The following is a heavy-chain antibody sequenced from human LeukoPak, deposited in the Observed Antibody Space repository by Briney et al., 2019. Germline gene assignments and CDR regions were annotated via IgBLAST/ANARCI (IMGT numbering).Heavy chain of an antibody. CDR2: INSDGSST. V-gene: IGHV3-74*01. D-gene: IGHD2-21*02. CDR1: GFTFSSYW. J-gene: IGHJ4*02. CDR3: ARDGPYCGGDCQSDY. Sequence: GGSLRLSCAASGFTFSSYWMHWVRQAPGKGLVWVSRINSDGSSTSYADSVKGRFTISRDNAKNTLYLQMNSLRAEDTAVYYCARDGPYCGGDCQSDYWGQGTLVTVSS.